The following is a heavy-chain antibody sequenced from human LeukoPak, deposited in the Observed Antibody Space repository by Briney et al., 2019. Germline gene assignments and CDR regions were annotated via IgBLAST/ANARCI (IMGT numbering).Heavy chain of an antibody. V-gene: IGHV1-18*01. J-gene: IGHJ3*02. CDR1: GYTFTNYG. Sequence: ASVKVSCKASGYTFTNYGINWVRQAPGQGPEWMGGVSGYNGNTNYEQKLQGRVIMTTDTSTSTAYMELTSLRSDDTAVYYCARGLGVTAAFDIWGQGTMVTVSS. CDR2: VSGYNGNT. D-gene: IGHD3-16*01. CDR3: ARGLGVTAAFDI.